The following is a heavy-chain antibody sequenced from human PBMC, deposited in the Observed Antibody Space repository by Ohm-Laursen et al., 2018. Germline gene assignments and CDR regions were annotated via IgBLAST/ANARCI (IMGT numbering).Heavy chain of an antibody. CDR1: GYTFTSYD. Sequence: SSVKVSCNASGYTFTSYDINWVRQATGQGLEWMGWMNPNSGNTGYAQKFQGRVTMTRNTSISTAYMELSSLRSEDTAVYYCSAVAAPLFAYYYYGMDVWGQGTTVTVSS. CDR3: SAVAAPLFAYYYYGMDV. V-gene: IGHV1-8*01. D-gene: IGHD6-19*01. CDR2: MNPNSGNT. J-gene: IGHJ6*02.